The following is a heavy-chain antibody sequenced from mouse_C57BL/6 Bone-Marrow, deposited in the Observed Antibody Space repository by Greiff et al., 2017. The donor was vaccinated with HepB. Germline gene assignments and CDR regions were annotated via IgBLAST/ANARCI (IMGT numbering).Heavy chain of an antibody. CDR2: INPSSGYT. CDR3: ATYYGSRAWFAY. V-gene: IGHV1-4*01. D-gene: IGHD1-1*01. J-gene: IGHJ3*01. Sequence: QVHVKQSGAELARPGASVKMSCKASGYTFTSYTMHWVKQRPGQGLEWIGYINPSSGYTKYNQKFKDKATLTADKSSSTAYMQLSSLTSEDSAVYYCATYYGSRAWFAYWGQGTLVTVSA. CDR1: GYTFTSYT.